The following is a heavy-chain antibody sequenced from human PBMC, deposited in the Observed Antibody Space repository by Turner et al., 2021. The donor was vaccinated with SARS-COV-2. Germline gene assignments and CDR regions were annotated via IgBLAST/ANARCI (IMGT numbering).Heavy chain of an antibody. D-gene: IGHD3-22*01. CDR1: GGTFSSYA. J-gene: IGHJ4*02. CDR2: IIPILGIA. V-gene: IGHV1-69*10. CDR3: ARIEAYDSSGDYSDY. Sequence: QVHLVQSGTEAKKPGSSVKVSCKASGGTFSSYAISWVRQAPGQGLEWMGGIIPILGIANYAQKFQGRVTITADKSTSTAYMELSSLRSEDTAVYYCARIEAYDSSGDYSDYWGQGTLVTVSS.